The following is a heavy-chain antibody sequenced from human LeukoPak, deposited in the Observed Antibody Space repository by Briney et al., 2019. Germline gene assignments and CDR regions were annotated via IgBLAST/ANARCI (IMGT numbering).Heavy chain of an antibody. D-gene: IGHD3-22*01. CDR1: GSRFTTYW. CDR3: ARHYYDSSGYLYFDY. CDR2: IYLGDSDT. Sequence: GEPLKISCQGSGSRFTTYWIGWVRQLPGKGLEWMGIIYLGDSDTIYSPSFQGQVTISADRSISTTYLQWSSLKASDTAMYYCARHYYDSSGYLYFDYWGQGTLVTVSS. V-gene: IGHV5-51*01. J-gene: IGHJ4*02.